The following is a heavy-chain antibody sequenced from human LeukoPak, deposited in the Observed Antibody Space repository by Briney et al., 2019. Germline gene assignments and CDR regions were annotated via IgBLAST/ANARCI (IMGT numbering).Heavy chain of an antibody. D-gene: IGHD6-19*01. V-gene: IGHV6-1*01. J-gene: IGHJ1*01. Sequence: SQTLSLTCAISGDSVSSNSAAWNWIRQSPSRGLGWLGRTYYRAKWYNDYAVSVKSRITINPDTSKKQFSLQLNSVTPEDTAVYYCVRGGSSGDQNWGQGTLVTVSS. CDR3: VRGGSSGDQN. CDR2: TYYRAKWYN. CDR1: GDSVSSNSAA.